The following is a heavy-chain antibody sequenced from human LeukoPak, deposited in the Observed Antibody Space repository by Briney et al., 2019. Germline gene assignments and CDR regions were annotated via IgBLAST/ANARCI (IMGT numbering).Heavy chain of an antibody. Sequence: SETLSLTCAVYGGSFSGYYWSWIRQPPGKGLEWIGEINHSGSTKYNPSLKSRVTLSVDTFKNQSSLKLSSVTAADTAVYYCARAPGRPAAVFGYWGQGTLVTVSS. J-gene: IGHJ4*02. D-gene: IGHD2-2*01. CDR2: INHSGST. CDR3: ARAPGRPAAVFGY. V-gene: IGHV4-34*01. CDR1: GGSFSGYY.